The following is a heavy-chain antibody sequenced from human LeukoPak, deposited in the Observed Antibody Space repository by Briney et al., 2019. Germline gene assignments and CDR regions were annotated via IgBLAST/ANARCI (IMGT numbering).Heavy chain of an antibody. CDR2: ISSSGSTI. V-gene: IGHV3-48*03. D-gene: IGHD6-19*01. CDR1: GFTFSSYE. Sequence: GGSLRLSCAASGFTFSSYEMNWVRQAPGKGLEWVSYISSSGSTIYYADSVKGRFTISRDNAKNSLYLQMNSLRAEDTAVYYCVRLVVERYYYLGMDVWGQGTTVTVSS. J-gene: IGHJ6*02. CDR3: VRLVVERYYYLGMDV.